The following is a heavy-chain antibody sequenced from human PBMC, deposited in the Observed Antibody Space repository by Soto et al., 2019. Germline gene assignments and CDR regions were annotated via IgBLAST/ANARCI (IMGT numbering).Heavy chain of an antibody. CDR3: ARGGYSSTWSNLLDRSGLDV. CDR2: IVPLFRTT. CDR1: GGTFSSYA. J-gene: IGHJ6*02. Sequence: QVQLVQSGAEAKKPGSSVKVSCKTSGGTFSSYAISWVRQAPGQGLEWMGGIVPLFRTTNYAQKFQGRVTITADTSTYPVYIELSGLRSGDSAVYYCARGGYSSTWSNLLDRSGLDVWGQGTTVTVSS. V-gene: IGHV1-69*06. D-gene: IGHD6-13*01.